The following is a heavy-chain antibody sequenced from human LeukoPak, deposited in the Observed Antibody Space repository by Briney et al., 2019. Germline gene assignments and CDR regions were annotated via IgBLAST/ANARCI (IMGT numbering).Heavy chain of an antibody. J-gene: IGHJ4*02. CDR2: IDHNGRT. CDR1: GGSFNGYY. Sequence: SETLSLTCAVYGGSFNGYYWSWIRQVPGKGPEWIGEIDHNGRTNANSSLRSRVTLSIDMSKNQFSLRLSSVTAADTAVYYCARKSILTSGRKPYDFWDQGALVTVSS. D-gene: IGHD2-15*01. CDR3: ARKSILTSGRKPYDF. V-gene: IGHV4-34*01.